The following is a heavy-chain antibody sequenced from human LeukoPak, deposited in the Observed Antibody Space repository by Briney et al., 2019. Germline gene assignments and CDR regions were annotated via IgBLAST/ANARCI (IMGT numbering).Heavy chain of an antibody. D-gene: IGHD2-21*02. Sequence: PSETLSLTCAVYGGSFSGYYWSWIRQPPGKGLEWIGEINHSGSTNYNPSLKSRVTISVDTSKNQFSLKLSSVTAADTAVYYCARGRPLAYCGGDCPSWFDPWGQGTLVTVSS. V-gene: IGHV4-34*01. CDR3: ARGRPLAYCGGDCPSWFDP. CDR1: GGSFSGYY. J-gene: IGHJ5*02. CDR2: INHSGST.